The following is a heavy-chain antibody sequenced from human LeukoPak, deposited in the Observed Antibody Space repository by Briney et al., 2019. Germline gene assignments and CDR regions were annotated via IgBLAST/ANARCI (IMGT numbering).Heavy chain of an antibody. D-gene: IGHD6-19*01. V-gene: IGHV3-15*01. Sequence: GGSLRLSCAASGFTFSNAWMSWVRQAPGKGLEWVGRIKSKTDGGTTDYAAPVKGRFTISRDDSKNTLYLQMNSLKTEDTAVYYCTTVLGSGWTHWGYYYYYMDVWGKGTTVTVSS. CDR3: TTVLGSGWTHWGYYYYYMDV. CDR1: GFTFSNAW. CDR2: IKSKTDGGTT. J-gene: IGHJ6*03.